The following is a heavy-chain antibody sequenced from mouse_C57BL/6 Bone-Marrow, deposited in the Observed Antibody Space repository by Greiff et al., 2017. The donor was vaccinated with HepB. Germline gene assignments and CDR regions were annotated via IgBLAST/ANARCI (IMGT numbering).Heavy chain of an antibody. CDR1: GYSITSCYD. J-gene: IGHJ2*01. D-gene: IGHD1-1*01. CDR2: ISYSGST. CDR3: ARITTVVSFDY. V-gene: IGHV3-1*01. Sequence: EVQRVESGPGMVKPSQSLSLTCTVSGYSITSCYDWYGIRHVPGNKLEWMGYISYSGSTNYNPSLKSRITITHDTSKNHFFMKLNSVTTEDTATYYCARITTVVSFDYWGQGTTLTVSS.